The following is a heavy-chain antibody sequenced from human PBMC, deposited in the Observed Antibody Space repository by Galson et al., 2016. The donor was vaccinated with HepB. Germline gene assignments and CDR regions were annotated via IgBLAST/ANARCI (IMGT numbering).Heavy chain of an antibody. J-gene: IGHJ4*02. V-gene: IGHV3-21*01. CDR2: ISGSASYL. CDR1: GFTFRSYS. CDR3: AKDAGVIWSGGYFDY. Sequence: SLRLSCAASGFTFRSYSMNWVRQAPGRGLEWVSSISGSASYLYYADSVKGRFTISRDNSKNTLYLQMNSLRAEDTAVYYCAKDAGVIWSGGYFDYWGQGTLVTVSS. D-gene: IGHD3-3*01.